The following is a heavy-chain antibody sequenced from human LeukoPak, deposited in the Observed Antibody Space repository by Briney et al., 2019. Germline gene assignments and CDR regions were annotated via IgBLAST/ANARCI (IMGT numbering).Heavy chain of an antibody. CDR1: GYTFTSYG. D-gene: IGHD5-24*01. CDR3: ARVRDGYNDAYDV. J-gene: IGHJ3*01. CDR2: IKPGGDST. V-gene: IGHV1-46*01. Sequence: ASVKVSCKASGYTFTSYGIDWVRQAPGQGLEWMGVIKPGGDSTSSARIFQGRVYMTSDTSTSTVYMELSGLRSDDTAVYYCARVRDGYNDAYDVWGQGTMVTVPS.